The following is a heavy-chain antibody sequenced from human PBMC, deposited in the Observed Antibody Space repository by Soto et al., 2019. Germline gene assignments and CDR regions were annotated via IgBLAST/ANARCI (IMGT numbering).Heavy chain of an antibody. V-gene: IGHV4-30-2*01. D-gene: IGHD6-6*01. Sequence: SETLSLTCAVSGGSITTVGYSWSWIRQPPGKGLEWIGYIFHSGISYSNPSLKGRVTMSVDGSKNRFSLRPSSVTAADTAVYYCARRISARTYYFDYWGQGTLVTVSS. CDR3: ARRISARTYYFDY. J-gene: IGHJ4*02. CDR1: GGSITTVGYS. CDR2: IFHSGIS.